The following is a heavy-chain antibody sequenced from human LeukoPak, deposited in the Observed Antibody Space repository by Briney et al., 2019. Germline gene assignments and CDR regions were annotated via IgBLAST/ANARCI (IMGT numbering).Heavy chain of an antibody. D-gene: IGHD2-2*02. CDR2: ILNDGSNK. V-gene: IGHV3-30-3*01. J-gene: IGHJ3*02. CDR3: ARSCSSTSCYRSWDAFDI. Sequence: GRSLRLSCAASGFTFSTYAMHWVRQAPGKGLEWVAVILNDGSNKYYADYVKGRFTISRDNSKNTLYLQMNSLRAEDTAVYYCARSCSSTSCYRSWDAFDIWGQGTMVTVSS. CDR1: GFTFSTYA.